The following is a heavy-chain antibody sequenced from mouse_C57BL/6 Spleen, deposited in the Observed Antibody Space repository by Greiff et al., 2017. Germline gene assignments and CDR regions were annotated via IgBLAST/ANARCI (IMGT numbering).Heavy chain of an antibody. CDR2: INPSNGGT. V-gene: IGHV1-53*01. CDR3: AREGGNYEEWFAY. D-gene: IGHD2-1*01. J-gene: IGHJ3*01. CDR1: GYTFTSYW. Sequence: QVQLQQPGTELVKPGASVKLSCKASGYTFTSYWMHWVKQRPGQGLEWIGNINPSNGGTNYNEKFKSKATLTVDKSSSTAYMQLSSRTSEDSAVYYCAREGGNYEEWFAYWGQGTLVTVSA.